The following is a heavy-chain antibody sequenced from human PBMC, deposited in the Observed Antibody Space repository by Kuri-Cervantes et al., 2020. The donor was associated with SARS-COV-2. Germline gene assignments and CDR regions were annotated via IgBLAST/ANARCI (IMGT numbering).Heavy chain of an antibody. CDR3: ARGGLRMWVFED. CDR1: GGSTSSQSYY. D-gene: IGHD4-17*01. V-gene: IGHV4-39*01. CDR2: VYYSGTT. J-gene: IGHJ4*02. Sequence: GSLRLSCTVSGGSTSSQSYYWGWIRQPPGKGLERIGSVYYSGTTYYNPSLKSRVTISLDTSKNQLSLNLNSVTAADTAVFYRARGGLRMWVFEDWGQGTLVTVSS.